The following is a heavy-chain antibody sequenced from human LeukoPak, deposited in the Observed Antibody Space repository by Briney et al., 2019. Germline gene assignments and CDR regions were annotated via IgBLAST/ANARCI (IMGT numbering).Heavy chain of an antibody. D-gene: IGHD3-22*01. V-gene: IGHV1-3*01. J-gene: IGHJ4*02. CDR2: INVGNGNT. CDR3: ARRDRRHFDY. CDR1: GYSFTNHA. Sequence: ASVKVSCTASGYSFTNHAIHWVRPAPGQRLEWMGWINVGNGNTKYSQMLQGRVTISRDTSANTAYMELSSLRSEDTAVYYCARRDRRHFDYWGQGTLVTVSS.